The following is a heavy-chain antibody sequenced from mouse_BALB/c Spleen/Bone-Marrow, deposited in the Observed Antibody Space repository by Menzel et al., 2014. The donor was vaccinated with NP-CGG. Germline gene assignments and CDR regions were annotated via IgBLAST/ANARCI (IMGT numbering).Heavy chain of an antibody. Sequence: EAKLMESGGGLVQPKGSLKLSCAASGFTFNTYAMNWVRQAPGKGLEWVARIRSKSNNYATYYADSVKDRFTISRDDSQSMLYLQMNNLKTEDTAMYYCVRPHYYGSSYRYAMDYWGQGTSVTVSS. CDR2: IRSKSNNYAT. J-gene: IGHJ4*01. D-gene: IGHD1-1*01. CDR1: GFTFNTYA. CDR3: VRPHYYGSSYRYAMDY. V-gene: IGHV10-1*02.